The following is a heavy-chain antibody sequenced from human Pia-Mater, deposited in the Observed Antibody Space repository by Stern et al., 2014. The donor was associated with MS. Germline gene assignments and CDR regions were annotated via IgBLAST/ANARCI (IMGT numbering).Heavy chain of an antibody. D-gene: IGHD6-19*01. CDR2: IYPGDSDT. CDR1: GYNFNIYW. V-gene: IGHV5-51*01. CDR3: ARQTTGWYSDY. J-gene: IGHJ4*02. Sequence: EVQLVESGPEVRKPGESLKISCKGSGYNFNIYWIAWVRQMPGKGLEWMGIIYPGDSDTRYSPSFQGHVTFSVDKSISTAYLHLSGLNASDTAMYYCARQTTGWYSDYWGQGTLVAVSS.